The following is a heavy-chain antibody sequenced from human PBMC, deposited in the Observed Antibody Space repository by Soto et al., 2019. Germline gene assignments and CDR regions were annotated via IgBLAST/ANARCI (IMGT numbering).Heavy chain of an antibody. CDR3: ARRDSSGWYSYFDY. J-gene: IGHJ4*02. Sequence: SETLSLTCTVSGGSISSGGYYWSWIRQHPGKGLEWIAYIYYSGSTNYNPSLKGRVTISIDTSKNQFSLKLSSVTAADTAVYYCARRDSSGWYSYFDYWGQGALVTVSS. CDR2: IYYSGST. D-gene: IGHD6-19*01. CDR1: GGSISSGGYY. V-gene: IGHV4-31*03.